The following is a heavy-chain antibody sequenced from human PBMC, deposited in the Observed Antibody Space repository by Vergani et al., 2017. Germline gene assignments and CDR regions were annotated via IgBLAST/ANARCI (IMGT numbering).Heavy chain of an antibody. V-gene: IGHV4-61*02. D-gene: IGHD1-26*01. CDR1: GGSITSGSFY. CDR3: ARDSWTSELRRVYWFDT. J-gene: IGHJ5*02. Sequence: QVQLHESGPGLVKPSQTLSLTCTGSGGSITSGSFYWSWIRQPAGKGLEWIGRIHSSGTTNYNPSLKSRVTLSVDTSKNQLSLRMTSVTAADTAVYYCARDSWTSELRRVYWFDTWVQGTLVSVSS. CDR2: IHSSGTT.